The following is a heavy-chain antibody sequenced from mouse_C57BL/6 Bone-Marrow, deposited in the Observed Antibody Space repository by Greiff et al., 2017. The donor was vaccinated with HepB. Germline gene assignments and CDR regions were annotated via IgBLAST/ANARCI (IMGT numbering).Heavy chain of an antibody. CDR3: ARSGGHGAY. Sequence: VKLKQPGAELVKPGASVKLSCKASGYTFTSYWMHWVKQRPGQGLEWIGMIHPNSGSTNYNEKFKSKATLTVDKSSSTAYMQLSSLTSEDSAVYYCARSGGHGAYWGQGTLVTVSA. D-gene: IGHD3-1*01. J-gene: IGHJ3*01. CDR2: IHPNSGST. CDR1: GYTFTSYW. V-gene: IGHV1-64*01.